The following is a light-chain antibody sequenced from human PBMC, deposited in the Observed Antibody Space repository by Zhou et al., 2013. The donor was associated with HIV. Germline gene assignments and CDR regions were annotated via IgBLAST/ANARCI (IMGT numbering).Light chain of an antibody. J-gene: IGKJ3*01. V-gene: IGKV1-12*01. Sequence: DIQMTQSPSSVSASVGDRVTITCRASQDISRWLAWYQQKPGKAPKVLIYGASTLESGVPVRFSGSGSGTDFTLTIDCLQSEDFATYFCQQYSDYPPTFGPGTRVDVK. CDR1: QDISRW. CDR3: QQYSDYPPT. CDR2: GAS.